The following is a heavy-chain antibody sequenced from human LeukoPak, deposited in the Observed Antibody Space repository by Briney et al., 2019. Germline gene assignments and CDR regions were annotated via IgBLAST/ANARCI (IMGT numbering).Heavy chain of an antibody. J-gene: IGHJ5*02. CDR3: TTDLGGYYTGGSCYTGLYNCFDP. CDR1: GFSFSTAW. Sequence: PGGSLRLSCAASGFSFSTAWMSWVRQAPGKGLEWVGRIRSKSYGDTTDYAAPVKGRFTISRDDSENTLYLQMSSLKIEDTAMYYCTTDLGGYYTGGSCYTGLYNCFDPWGQGTLVTVSS. D-gene: IGHD2-15*01. CDR2: IRSKSYGDTT. V-gene: IGHV3-15*01.